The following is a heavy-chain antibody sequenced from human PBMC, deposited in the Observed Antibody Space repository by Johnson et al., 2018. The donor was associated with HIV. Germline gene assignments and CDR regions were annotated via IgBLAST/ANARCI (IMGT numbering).Heavy chain of an antibody. CDR1: GFTFSTYG. D-gene: IGHD2-15*01. CDR2: MWYDGSNK. J-gene: IGHJ3*02. V-gene: IGHV3-33*01. CDR3: ARERYGSQAIDAFDI. Sequence: VQLMESGGGVVQPGRSLRLSCAASGFTFSTYGMHWVRQAPGKGLEWVAVMWYDGSNKYYADSVKGRFIISRDNSKNTLYLQMNSLRAEDMAVYYCARERYGSQAIDAFDIWGQGTMVTVSS.